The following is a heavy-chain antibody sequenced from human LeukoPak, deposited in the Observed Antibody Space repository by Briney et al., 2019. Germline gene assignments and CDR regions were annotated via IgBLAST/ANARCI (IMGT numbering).Heavy chain of an antibody. J-gene: IGHJ4*02. Sequence: GGSLRLSCAASGFTFSSYAMSWVRQAPGKGLEWVSAISGSGGSTYYADSVKGRFTISRDNSKNTLYLQMNSLRAEDTAVYYCAKDPGYNWNYEAVEADYWGQGTLVTVSS. CDR1: GFTFSSYA. CDR3: AKDPGYNWNYEAVEADY. CDR2: ISGSGGST. D-gene: IGHD1-7*01. V-gene: IGHV3-23*01.